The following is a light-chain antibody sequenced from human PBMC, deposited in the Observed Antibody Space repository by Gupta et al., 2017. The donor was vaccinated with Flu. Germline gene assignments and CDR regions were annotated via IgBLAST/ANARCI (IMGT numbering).Light chain of an antibody. CDR2: DVS. CDR1: QDICNH. J-gene: IGKJ4*01. V-gene: IGKV1-33*01. CDR3: QQKNNLPPELS. Sequence: DIHLSLSPSSLSASIVDRVTITCQASQDICNHVNWYQQKPGTAPKLLIHDVSNLEIGVLSRFFGSRCGTEFTFTISSRQAEDIGEYFCQQKNNLPPELSFGGGTKVEIK.